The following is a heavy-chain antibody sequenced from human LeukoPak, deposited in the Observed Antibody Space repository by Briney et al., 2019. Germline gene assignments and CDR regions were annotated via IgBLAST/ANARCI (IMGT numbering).Heavy chain of an antibody. D-gene: IGHD6-6*01. V-gene: IGHV4-31*03. CDR1: GGSISSGGYY. J-gene: IGHJ4*02. Sequence: SETLSLTCTVSGGSISSGGYYWSWIRQHPGEGLEWIGYIYYSGSTYYNPSLKSRVTISVDTSKNQFSLKLSSVTAADTAVYYCASSDSSSVDYWGQGTLVTVSS. CDR2: IYYSGST. CDR3: ASSDSSSVDY.